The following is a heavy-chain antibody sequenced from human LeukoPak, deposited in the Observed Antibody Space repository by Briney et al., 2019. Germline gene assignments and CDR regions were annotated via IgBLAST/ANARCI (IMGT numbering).Heavy chain of an antibody. Sequence: AASVTVSCKASGGTFSSYAISWVRQAPGQGLEWMGGIIPIFGTANYAQKFQGRVTITADESTSTAYMELSSLRSEDTAVYYCAAITIYNWFDPWGQGTLVTVSS. J-gene: IGHJ5*02. CDR1: GGTFSSYA. CDR2: IIPIFGTA. CDR3: AAITIYNWFDP. V-gene: IGHV1-69*01. D-gene: IGHD3-3*01.